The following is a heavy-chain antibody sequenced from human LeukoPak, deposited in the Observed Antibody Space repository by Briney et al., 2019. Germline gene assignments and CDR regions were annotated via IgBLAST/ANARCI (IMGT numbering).Heavy chain of an antibody. J-gene: IGHJ6*02. CDR2: INHSGST. Sequence: PSETLSLTCAVYGGSFSGYYWSWIRQPPGKGLEWIGEINHSGSTNYNPSLKSRVTISVDTSKNQFSLKLSSATAADTAVYYCARGRTFLTGYYMGYYYYYGMDVWGQGTTVTVSS. V-gene: IGHV4-34*01. CDR3: ARGRTFLTGYYMGYYYYYGMDV. CDR1: GGSFSGYY. D-gene: IGHD3-9*01.